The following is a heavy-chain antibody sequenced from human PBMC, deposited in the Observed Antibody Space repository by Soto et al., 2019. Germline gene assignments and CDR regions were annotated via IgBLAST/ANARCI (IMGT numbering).Heavy chain of an antibody. D-gene: IGHD3-22*01. Sequence: QVQLQESGPGLVKPSENLSLTCIVSGASISRDHWNWVRQPPGKGLEWIGEYSGRTNYNPSLKSRVTISVDTSKNHFSLKLTSVTAADTAVYFCATYISGGGGRGHWGQGTLVTVSS. J-gene: IGHJ4*02. CDR1: GASISRDH. V-gene: IGHV4-59*08. CDR2: EYSGRT. CDR3: ATYISGGGGRGH.